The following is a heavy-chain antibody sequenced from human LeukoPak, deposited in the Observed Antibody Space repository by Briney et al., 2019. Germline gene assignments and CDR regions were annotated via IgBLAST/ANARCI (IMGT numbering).Heavy chain of an antibody. V-gene: IGHV4-59*01. D-gene: IGHD3-22*01. J-gene: IGHJ4*02. CDR2: IYYSGST. CDR1: GGPISSYY. CDR3: ASNYDSSGYHIWGFDY. Sequence: PSETLSLTCTVSGGPISSYYWSWIRQPPGKGLEWIGYIYYSGSTNYNPSLKSRVTISVDTSKNQFSLKLSSVTAADTAVYYCASNYDSSGYHIWGFDYWGQGTLVTVSS.